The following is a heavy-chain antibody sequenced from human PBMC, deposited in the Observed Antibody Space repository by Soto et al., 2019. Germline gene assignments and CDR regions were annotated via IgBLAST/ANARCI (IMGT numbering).Heavy chain of an antibody. V-gene: IGHV1-69*13. CDR2: IIPIFGTA. CDR3: ARENYYDSSGYAYNWFDP. Sequence: VASVKVSCKASGGTFSSYAISWVRQAPGQGLEWMGGIIPIFGTANYAQKFRGRVTITADESTSTAYMELSSLRSEDTAVYYCARENYYDSSGYAYNWFDPWGQGTLVTVSS. CDR1: GGTFSSYA. J-gene: IGHJ5*02. D-gene: IGHD3-22*01.